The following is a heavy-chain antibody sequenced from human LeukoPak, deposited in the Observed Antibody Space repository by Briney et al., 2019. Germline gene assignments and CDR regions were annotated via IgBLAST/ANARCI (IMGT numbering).Heavy chain of an antibody. Sequence: PGGSLRLSCAASGFTFCEYYISWIRQAPGKGLEWVSYISSSGSTIYYADSVKGRFTISRDNAKNSLYLQMNSLRAEGTAVYYCARDNANYDFWSGYYTPYNWFDPWGQGTLVTVSS. V-gene: IGHV3-11*04. J-gene: IGHJ5*02. D-gene: IGHD3-3*01. CDR1: GFTFCEYY. CDR3: ARDNANYDFWSGYYTPYNWFDP. CDR2: ISSSGSTI.